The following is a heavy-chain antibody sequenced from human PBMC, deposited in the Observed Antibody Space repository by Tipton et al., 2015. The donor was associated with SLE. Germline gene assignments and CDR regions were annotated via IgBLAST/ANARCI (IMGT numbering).Heavy chain of an antibody. CDR1: TGSFSGYY. V-gene: IGHV4-34*01. CDR3: AREASYCGGDCYPSWFDP. D-gene: IGHD2-21*01. CDR2: INHSGST. Sequence: TLSLTCTVYTGSFSGYYWSWIRQPPGKGLEWIGEINHSGSTNYNPSLKSRVTISVDTSKNQFSLKLSSVTAADTAVYYCAREASYCGGDCYPSWFDPWGLGTLVTVSS. J-gene: IGHJ5*02.